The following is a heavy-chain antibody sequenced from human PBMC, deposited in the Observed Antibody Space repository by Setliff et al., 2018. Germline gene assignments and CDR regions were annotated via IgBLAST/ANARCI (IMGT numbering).Heavy chain of an antibody. CDR2: IYYSGST. J-gene: IGHJ6*03. CDR3: ARHDARGYYYYMDV. Sequence: NPSETLSLTCTVSGGSISSGGYYWSWLRQHPGKGLEWIGYIYYSGSTNYNPSLKGRVTISVDTSKNQFSLKLSSVTAADTAIYYCARHDARGYYYYMDVWGEGTTVTVS. D-gene: IGHD3-10*01. V-gene: IGHV4-31*03. CDR1: GGSISSGGYY.